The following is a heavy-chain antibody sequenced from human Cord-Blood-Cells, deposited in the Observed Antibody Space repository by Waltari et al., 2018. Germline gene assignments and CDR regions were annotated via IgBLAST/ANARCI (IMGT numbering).Heavy chain of an antibody. Sequence: QVQLVQSGAEVKKPGSSVKVSCKASGGTFSSYAISWVRQAPGQGLEWMGRIIPILGIANYAQKFQGRVTITADKSTSTAYMELSSLRSEDTAVYYCASARDCSSTSCYKDWFDPWGQGTLVTVSS. CDR2: IIPILGIA. D-gene: IGHD2-2*02. CDR1: GGTFSSYA. V-gene: IGHV1-69*09. CDR3: ASARDCSSTSCYKDWFDP. J-gene: IGHJ5*02.